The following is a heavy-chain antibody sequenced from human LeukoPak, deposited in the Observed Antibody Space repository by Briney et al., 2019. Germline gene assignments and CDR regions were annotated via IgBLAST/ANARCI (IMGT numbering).Heavy chain of an antibody. J-gene: IGHJ3*02. CDR2: IYYSWST. V-gene: IGHV4-59*01. CDR1: EFTFSSYW. Sequence: GSLRLSCAASEFTFSSYWMSWIRQPPGKGLEGIGYIYYSWSTNYNPSLRSRGTVSVNTSKKQFSLKLSSVTAADTAVYYCARYDSSAIYGGGFDIWGQGTMVTVSS. D-gene: IGHD3-22*01. CDR3: ARYDSSAIYGGGFDI.